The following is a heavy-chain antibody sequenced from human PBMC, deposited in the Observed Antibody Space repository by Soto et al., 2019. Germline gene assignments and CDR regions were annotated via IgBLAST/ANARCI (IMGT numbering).Heavy chain of an antibody. Sequence: GGSLRLSCAASGFTFSSYAMSWVRQAPGKGLEWVSAISGSGGSTYYADSVKGRFTISRDNSKNTLYLQMNSLRAEDTAVYYCATFHDFWSGYYRVQDFDYWGQGTLVTVSS. CDR2: ISGSGGST. D-gene: IGHD3-3*01. CDR3: ATFHDFWSGYYRVQDFDY. V-gene: IGHV3-23*01. CDR1: GFTFSSYA. J-gene: IGHJ4*02.